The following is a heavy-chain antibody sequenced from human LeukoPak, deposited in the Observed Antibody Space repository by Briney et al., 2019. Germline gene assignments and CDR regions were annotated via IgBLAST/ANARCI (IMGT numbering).Heavy chain of an antibody. V-gene: IGHV1-18*01. CDR2: ISTYNGNT. CDR1: GYTFTTYG. CDR3: ARVGSRYSYGSFDH. D-gene: IGHD5-18*01. J-gene: IGHJ4*02. Sequence: ASVKVSCKASGYTFTTYGISWVRQAPGQGLEWMGWISTYNGNTNYAQKLQGRVTMTTDTSTSTAYMELRSLRSDDTAVYYCARVGSRYSYGSFDHWGQGTLVTVSS.